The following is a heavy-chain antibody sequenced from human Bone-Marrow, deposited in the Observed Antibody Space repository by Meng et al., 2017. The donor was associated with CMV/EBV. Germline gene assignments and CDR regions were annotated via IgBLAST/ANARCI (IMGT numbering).Heavy chain of an antibody. V-gene: IGHV1-2*02. CDR2: IRSDGSAT. CDR3: VRSSGWSLFDY. Sequence: QGEVKEAGAGVKEPGASVKVSCNTSGYTFSDYYMHWVRQAPGQGLEWMGWIRSDGSATNYAQKFRGRVTMTRDASVSTAYMELSGLTSDDTAVYFCVRSSGWSLFDYWGPGALVTVSS. D-gene: IGHD6-19*01. CDR1: GYTFSDYY. J-gene: IGHJ4*02.